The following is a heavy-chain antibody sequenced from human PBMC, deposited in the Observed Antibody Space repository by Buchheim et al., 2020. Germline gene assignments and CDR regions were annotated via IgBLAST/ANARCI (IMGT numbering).Heavy chain of an antibody. CDR1: GFTFSSYG. D-gene: IGHD1-26*01. CDR3: AKQGGIRGYYFDY. J-gene: IGHJ4*02. Sequence: QVQLVESGGGVVQPGRSLRLSCAASGFTFSSYGMHWVRQAPGKGLEWVAVISYDGSNKYYADSVKGRFTISRDNSKKTLYLQMNSLRAEDTAVYYCAKQGGIRGYYFDYWGQGTL. V-gene: IGHV3-30*18. CDR2: ISYDGSNK.